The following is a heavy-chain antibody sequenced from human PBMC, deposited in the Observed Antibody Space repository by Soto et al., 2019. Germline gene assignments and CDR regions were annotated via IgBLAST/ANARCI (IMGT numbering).Heavy chain of an antibody. J-gene: IGHJ6*03. CDR2: IWYDGSNK. D-gene: IGHD3-10*01. CDR1: GFTFISYG. V-gene: IGHV3-33*01. Sequence: PGESLKISCAASGFTFISYGMHWVLQAPCKGLEWVAVIWYDGSNKYYADSVKGRFTISRDNSKNTLYLQMNSLRAEDTAVYYCARVSSPPYYYGSGSYQNYYYYYYMDVWGKGTTVTVSS. CDR3: ARVSSPPYYYGSGSYQNYYYYYYMDV.